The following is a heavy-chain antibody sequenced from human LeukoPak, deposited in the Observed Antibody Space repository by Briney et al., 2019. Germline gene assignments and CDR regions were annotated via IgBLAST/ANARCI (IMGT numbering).Heavy chain of an antibody. J-gene: IGHJ4*02. CDR1: GFTFGSYA. V-gene: IGHV3-23*01. CDR2: ISGSGGST. Sequence: GGSLRLSCAASGFTFGSYAITWVRQAPGKGLEWVSGISGSGGSTYYADSVKGRFTISRDNSKNTLYLQMNSLRAEDTAVYYCARGSYGDYVYFDYWGQGTLVTVSS. CDR3: ARGSYGDYVYFDY. D-gene: IGHD4-17*01.